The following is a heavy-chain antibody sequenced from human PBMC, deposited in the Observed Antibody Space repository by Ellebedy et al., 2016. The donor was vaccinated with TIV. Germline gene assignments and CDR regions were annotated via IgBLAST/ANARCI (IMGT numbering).Heavy chain of an antibody. J-gene: IGHJ4*02. V-gene: IGHV3-74*01. Sequence: GESLKISCAASGFTFSSYGMHWVRQAPGKGLVWVSRMNTDGSLTRYADSVKGRFTISRDNAKNTLYLQMNSLRAEDTAVYYWARVGGSSLVDYWGQGTLVTVST. CDR1: GFTFSSYG. D-gene: IGHD2-15*01. CDR3: ARVGGSSLVDY. CDR2: MNTDGSLT.